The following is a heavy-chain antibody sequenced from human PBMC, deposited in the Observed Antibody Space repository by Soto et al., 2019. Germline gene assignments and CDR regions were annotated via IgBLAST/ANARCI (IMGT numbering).Heavy chain of an antibody. D-gene: IGHD3-22*01. CDR1: GGTFNNNA. Sequence: QVQLVQSGPEVKKPGSSVKVSCKASGGTFNNNAISWVRQAPGQGLEWMGGIIPILGTVNYAQKFRGRVTITADESTSTGYMDLSSLRSEDTAVYYCARPYDSSDYYGGGMDVWGQGTTVTVSS. CDR2: IIPILGTV. J-gene: IGHJ6*02. CDR3: ARPYDSSDYYGGGMDV. V-gene: IGHV1-69*01.